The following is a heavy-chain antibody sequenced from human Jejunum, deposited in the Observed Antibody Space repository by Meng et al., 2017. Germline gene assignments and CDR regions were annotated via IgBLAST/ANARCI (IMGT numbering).Heavy chain of an antibody. CDR1: GYTFTGYY. Sequence: ASVKVSCKASGYTFTGYYMHWVRHAPGQGLEWMGWINPNSGGTNYAQKFQGRVTMTRDTSISTAYMELSRLRSDDTAVYYCASSYYYDSSGYWVEEKPDAFDIWGQGTIVTV. V-gene: IGHV1-2*02. CDR3: ASSYYYDSSGYWVEEKPDAFDI. J-gene: IGHJ3*02. CDR2: INPNSGGT. D-gene: IGHD3-22*01.